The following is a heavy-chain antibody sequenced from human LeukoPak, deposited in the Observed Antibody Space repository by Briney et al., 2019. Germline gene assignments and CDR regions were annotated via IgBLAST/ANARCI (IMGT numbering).Heavy chain of an antibody. CDR2: IRYDGSNK. D-gene: IGHD6-6*01. CDR1: GFTFGSYG. V-gene: IGHV3-30*02. CDR3: AKDDVAAFATGYMDV. Sequence: GGSLRLSCAASGFTFGSYGMHWVRQAPGKGLEWVAFIRYDGSNKYYADSVKGRFTISRDNSKNTLYLQMNGLRADDTAVYYCAKDDVAAFATGYMDVWGKGTTVTVSS. J-gene: IGHJ6*03.